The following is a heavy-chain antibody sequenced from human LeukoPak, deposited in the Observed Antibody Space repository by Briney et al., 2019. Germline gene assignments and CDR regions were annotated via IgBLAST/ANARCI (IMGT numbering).Heavy chain of an antibody. J-gene: IGHJ4*02. Sequence: GGSFRLSCAASGFTFSLYEMTWVRQAPGKGLEWVSYITRSGSTTYYADSVKGRFTISRDNAKNSLYLQMNSLTTEDTAVYYCARDMAAAGDYWGQGTLVTVSS. CDR3: ARDMAAAGDY. D-gene: IGHD6-13*01. CDR1: GFTFSLYE. CDR2: ITRSGSTT. V-gene: IGHV3-48*03.